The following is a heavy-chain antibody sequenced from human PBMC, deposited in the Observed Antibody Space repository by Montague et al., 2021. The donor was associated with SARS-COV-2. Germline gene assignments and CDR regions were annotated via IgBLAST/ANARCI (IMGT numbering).Heavy chain of an antibody. CDR1: GFSFGDYA. J-gene: IGHJ4*02. CDR2: ISRDSDKI. D-gene: IGHD6-13*01. CDR3: AKDVLSVPAAGGVFDS. Sequence: FLRLSCAASGFSFGDYAMHWVRLAPGQGLEWVSGISRDSDKIGYXXSVKGRFIVSRDNAKNSLYLQMNSVRIDDTALYFCAKDVLSVPAAGGVFDSWGQGTLVAVSS. V-gene: IGHV3-9*01.